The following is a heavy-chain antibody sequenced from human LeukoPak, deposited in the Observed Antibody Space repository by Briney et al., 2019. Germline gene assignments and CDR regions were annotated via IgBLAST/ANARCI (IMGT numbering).Heavy chain of an antibody. CDR2: IYTSGST. Sequence: PSQTLSLTCTVSGGSISSGSYYWSWIRQPAGKGLEWIGRIYTSGSTNYNPSLKSRVTISVDTSKNQFSLKVSSVTAADTAVYYCARAKRIIDYWGQGTLVTVSS. D-gene: IGHD2-15*01. CDR1: GGSISSGSYY. CDR3: ARAKRIIDY. J-gene: IGHJ4*02. V-gene: IGHV4-61*02.